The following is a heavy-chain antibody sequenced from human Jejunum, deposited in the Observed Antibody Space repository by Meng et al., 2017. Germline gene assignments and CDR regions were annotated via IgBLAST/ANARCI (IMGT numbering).Heavy chain of an antibody. CDR2: IYGDDDK. V-gene: IGHV2-5*02. CDR3: SHRAYTTTWTNAFDF. CDR1: GFSLSTTRVT. D-gene: IGHD2-2*02. J-gene: IGHJ3*01. Sequence: SGPTLVQPTQTLTLTCAFSGFSLSTTRVTVAWSRQPPGKALEWLAIIYGDDDKRYSPSLRNRLTITKDTSKNQVVRTLTNVDPVDTATYYCSHRAYTTTWTNAFDFWGQGTLVTVAS.